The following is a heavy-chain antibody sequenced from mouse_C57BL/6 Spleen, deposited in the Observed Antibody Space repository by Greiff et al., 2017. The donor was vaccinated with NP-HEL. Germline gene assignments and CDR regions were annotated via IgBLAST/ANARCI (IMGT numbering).Heavy chain of an antibody. D-gene: IGHD1-1*01. Sequence: EVKVVESGGGLVKPGGSLKLSCAASGFTFSDYGMHWVRQAPEKGLEWVAYISSGSSTIYYADTVKGRFTISRDNAKNTLFLQMTSLRSEDTAMYYCARPLYYAPFAYWGQGTLVTVSA. CDR3: ARPLYYAPFAY. J-gene: IGHJ3*01. V-gene: IGHV5-17*01. CDR1: GFTFSDYG. CDR2: ISSGSSTI.